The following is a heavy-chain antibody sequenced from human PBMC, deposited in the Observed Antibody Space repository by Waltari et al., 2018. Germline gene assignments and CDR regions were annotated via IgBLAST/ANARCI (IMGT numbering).Heavy chain of an antibody. J-gene: IGHJ6*02. CDR2: IIPILGIA. CDR1: GGTFSSYT. CDR3: ARWVSAALGMDV. Sequence: QVQLVQSGAEVKKPGSSVTVSCKASGGTFSSYTISWVRQAPGQGLEWMGRIIPILGIANYAQKFQGRVTITADKSTSTAYMELSSLRSEDTAVYYCARWVSAALGMDVWGQGTTVTVSS. V-gene: IGHV1-69*02. D-gene: IGHD6-13*01.